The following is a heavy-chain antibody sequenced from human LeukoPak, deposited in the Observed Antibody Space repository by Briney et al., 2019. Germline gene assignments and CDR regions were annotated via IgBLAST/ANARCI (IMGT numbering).Heavy chain of an antibody. D-gene: IGHD5-18*01. CDR1: GFTFSSYS. CDR3: ASGYSYGNYYYYGMDV. V-gene: IGHV3-21*01. Sequence: GGSLRLSCAASGFTFSSYSMNWVRQAPGKGLEWVPSISGSSSYIYYADSVKGRFTISRDNAKNSLYLQMNSLRAEDTAVYYCASGYSYGNYYYYGMDVWGQGTTVTVSS. J-gene: IGHJ6*02. CDR2: ISGSSSYI.